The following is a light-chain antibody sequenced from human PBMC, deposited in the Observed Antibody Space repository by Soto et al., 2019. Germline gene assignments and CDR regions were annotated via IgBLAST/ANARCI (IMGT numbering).Light chain of an antibody. Sequence: QAVVTQEPSFSVSPGETVTLTCGLNSGSVSTSYYPGWYQQTPGQAPRTLIYATNTRSSGVPDRFSGSILGNKAALTITGAQADDESDYYCVLYMGGGIRVFGGGTKVTVL. CDR3: VLYMGGGIRV. CDR2: ATN. J-gene: IGLJ3*02. CDR1: SGSVSTSYY. V-gene: IGLV8-61*01.